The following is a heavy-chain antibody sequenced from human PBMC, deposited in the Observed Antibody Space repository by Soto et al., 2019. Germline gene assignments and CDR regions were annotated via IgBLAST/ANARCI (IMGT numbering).Heavy chain of an antibody. D-gene: IGHD5-18*01. V-gene: IGHV1-2*04. CDR2: INPNSGGT. J-gene: IGHJ5*02. CDR3: ARVPFNVDTAILTWFDP. Sequence: GASVKVSCKASGYTFTGYYMHWVRQAPGQGLEWMGWINPNSGGTNYAQKFQGWVTMTRDTSISTAYMELSRLRSDDTAVYYCARVPFNVDTAILTWFDPWGQGTLVTVSS. CDR1: GYTFTGYY.